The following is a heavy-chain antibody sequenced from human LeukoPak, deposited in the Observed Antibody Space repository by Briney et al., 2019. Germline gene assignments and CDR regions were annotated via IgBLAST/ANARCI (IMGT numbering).Heavy chain of an antibody. V-gene: IGHV3-53*01. J-gene: IGHJ4*02. CDR1: GFTVSSNY. Sequence: GGSLRLSCAASGFTVSSNYMNWVRQAPGKGLEWVSVIYGGGNIYYADSVKGRFTISRDNSKNTLYLQMNSLRAEETAVYYCAKMASYYDSSAYYNQNFDYWGQGTLVTVSS. CDR3: AKMASYYDSSAYYNQNFDY. CDR2: IYGGGNI. D-gene: IGHD3-22*01.